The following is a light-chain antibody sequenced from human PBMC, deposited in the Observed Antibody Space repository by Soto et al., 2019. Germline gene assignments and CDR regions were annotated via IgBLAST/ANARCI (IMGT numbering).Light chain of an antibody. CDR1: SSNIGSNT. V-gene: IGLV1-44*01. CDR3: AAWDDSLNGPV. CDR2: RNN. Sequence: QLVLTQPPSASGTPGQRVTISCSGSSSNIGSNTVNWYQQLPGTAPKLLIYRNNQRPSGVPDRFSDSKSGTSASLAISGLQSGDEADYYCAAWDDSLNGPVFGGGTKVTVL. J-gene: IGLJ2*01.